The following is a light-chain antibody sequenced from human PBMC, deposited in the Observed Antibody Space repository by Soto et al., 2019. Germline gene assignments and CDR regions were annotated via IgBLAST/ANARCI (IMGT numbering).Light chain of an antibody. CDR2: RNN. CDR1: SSNIGSNY. J-gene: IGLJ2*01. Sequence: QSVLTQPPSASGTPGQRVTISCSGSSSNIGSNYVYWYQQLQGTAPKLLIYRNNQRPSGVPDRFSGYKSGTSAALAISGLRSEDEAEYYCAAWDDSLSGVVFGGGTQLTVL. CDR3: AAWDDSLSGVV. V-gene: IGLV1-47*01.